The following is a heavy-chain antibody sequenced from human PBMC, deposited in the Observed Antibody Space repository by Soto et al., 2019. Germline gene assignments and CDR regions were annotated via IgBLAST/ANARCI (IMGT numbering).Heavy chain of an antibody. Sequence: TGGSLRLSCAASGFTFSSYAMSWVRQAPGKGLEWVSAISGSGGSTYYADSVKGRFTISRDNSKNTLYLQMNSLRAEDTAVYYCAKVVGYCSGGSCYSGLYYYYGMDVWGQGTTVTVSS. CDR1: GFTFSSYA. CDR2: ISGSGGST. J-gene: IGHJ6*02. D-gene: IGHD2-15*01. V-gene: IGHV3-23*01. CDR3: AKVVGYCSGGSCYSGLYYYYGMDV.